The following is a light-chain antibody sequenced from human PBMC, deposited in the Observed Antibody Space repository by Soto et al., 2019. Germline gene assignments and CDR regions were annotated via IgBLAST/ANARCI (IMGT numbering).Light chain of an antibody. V-gene: IGKV3-20*01. CDR3: QQYGYSRT. CDR2: GSS. CDR1: QTLSSRH. Sequence: VLTQSLGTLSLSPGERATLSCRASQTLSSRHLAWYQQKPGQAPRLLIYGSSSRATDIPDRFSGSGSGTDFTLTISTLEPEDFAIYYCQQYGYSRTFGQGTKVEIK. J-gene: IGKJ1*01.